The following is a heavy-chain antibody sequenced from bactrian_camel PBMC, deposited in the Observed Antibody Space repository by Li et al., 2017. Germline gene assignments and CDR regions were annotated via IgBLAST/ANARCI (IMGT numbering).Heavy chain of an antibody. Sequence: VQLVESGGGLVQPGGSLRLSCATSGFTFTTNYMNWVRQAPGKGLEWVSSINGDGTNTVYLDSVKDRFTISRDNAKNAVYLQMNSLRPEDTAVYYCVRGPLSGDDSYWGQGTQVTVS. V-gene: IGHV3-2*01. CDR3: VRGPLSGDDSY. D-gene: IGHD2*01. CDR2: INGDGTNT. J-gene: IGHJ4*01. CDR1: GFTFTTNY.